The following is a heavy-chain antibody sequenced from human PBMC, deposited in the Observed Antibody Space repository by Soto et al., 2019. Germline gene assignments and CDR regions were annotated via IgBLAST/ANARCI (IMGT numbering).Heavy chain of an antibody. CDR1: GFTFSSYS. CDR3: ARESSSYNWFEP. CDR2: ISSTSSTI. V-gene: IGHV3-48*02. D-gene: IGHD6-13*01. J-gene: IGHJ5*02. Sequence: EVQLVESGGGLVQPGGSLRLSCAASGFTFSSYSMNWVRRAPGKGLEWVSYISSTSSTIYFADSVKGRFTISRDNAKNSLYLQMNSLRDEDTAVYYCARESSSYNWFEPWGQGTLVTVSS.